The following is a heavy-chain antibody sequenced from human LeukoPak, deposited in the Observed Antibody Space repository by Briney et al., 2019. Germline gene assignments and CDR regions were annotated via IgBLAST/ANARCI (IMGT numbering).Heavy chain of an antibody. V-gene: IGHV1-2*02. CDR3: ARDEKSGYYMDV. Sequence: GASVKVSCKASGGTFSSYAISWVRQAPGQGLEWMGWINPNSGGTNYAQKFQGRVTMTRDTSISTAYMELSRLRSDDTAVYYCARDEKSGYYMDVWGKGTTVTVSS. CDR2: INPNSGGT. CDR1: GGTFSSYA. D-gene: IGHD6-25*01. J-gene: IGHJ6*03.